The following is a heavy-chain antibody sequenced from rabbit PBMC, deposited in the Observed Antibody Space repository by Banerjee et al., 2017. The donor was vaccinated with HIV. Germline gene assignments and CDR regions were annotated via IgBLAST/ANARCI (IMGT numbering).Heavy chain of an antibody. D-gene: IGHD1-1*01. CDR3: ARDRASGDGYFFNL. V-gene: IGHV1S45*01. J-gene: IGHJ4*01. CDR1: GFSFSSSYW. CDR2: IYAGSSGST. Sequence: QEQLVESGGGLVQPEGSLTLTCTASGFSFSSSYWICWVRQAPGKGLEWIACIYAGSSGSTYYASWAKGRFTISKTSSTTVTLQMTSLTAADTATYFCARDRASGDGYFFNLWGQGTLVTVS.